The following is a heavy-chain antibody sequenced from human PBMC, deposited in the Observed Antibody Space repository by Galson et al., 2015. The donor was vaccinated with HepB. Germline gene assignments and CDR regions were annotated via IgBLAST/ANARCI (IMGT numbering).Heavy chain of an antibody. Sequence: SVKVSCKASGYTFTSYDINWVRQATGQGLEWMGWMNPNSGNTGYAQKFQGRVTMTRNTSISTAYMELSSLRAEDTAVYYCARDGEYCSSTSCYGWGNWFDPWGQGTLVTVSS. V-gene: IGHV1-8*01. CDR3: ARDGEYCSSTSCYGWGNWFDP. CDR2: MNPNSGNT. CDR1: GYTFTSYD. D-gene: IGHD2-2*01. J-gene: IGHJ5*02.